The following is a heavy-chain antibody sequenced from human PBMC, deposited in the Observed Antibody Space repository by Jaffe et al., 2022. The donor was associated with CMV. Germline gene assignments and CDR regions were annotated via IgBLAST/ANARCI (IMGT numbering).Heavy chain of an antibody. V-gene: IGHV3-49*05. CDR1: GFTFGDYA. D-gene: IGHD2-2*01. CDR3: TRAHSSTSSLFDY. CDR2: IRSKAYGGTT. J-gene: IGHJ4*02. Sequence: EVQLVESGGGLVKPGRSLRLSCTASGFTFGDYAMSWFRQAPGKGLEWVGFIRSKAYGGTTEYAASVKGRFTISRDDSKSIAYLQMNSLKTEDTAVYYCTRAHSSTSSLFDYWGQGTLVTVSS.